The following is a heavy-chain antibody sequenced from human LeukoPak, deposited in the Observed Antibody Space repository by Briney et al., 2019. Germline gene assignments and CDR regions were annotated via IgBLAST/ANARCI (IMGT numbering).Heavy chain of an antibody. J-gene: IGHJ4*02. V-gene: IGHV3-23*01. D-gene: IGHD3-10*01. CDR3: ARVLREFFGSGTYVKSLDY. Sequence: GGSLRLSCAASGFTFSSYAMSWVRQAPGKGLEWVTGVSGNGDYTYYADSVKGRFTISRDNSKSTLYLQMNNLRAEDTAVYYCARVLREFFGSGTYVKSLDYWGQGTLVTVSS. CDR1: GFTFSSYA. CDR2: VSGNGDYT.